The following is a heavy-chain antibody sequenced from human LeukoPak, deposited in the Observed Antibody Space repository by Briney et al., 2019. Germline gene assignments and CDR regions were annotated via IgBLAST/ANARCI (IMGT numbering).Heavy chain of an antibody. J-gene: IGHJ6*02. Sequence: GGSLRLSCAASGFTFDDYAMHWVRQAPGKGLEWVSGISWNSGSIGYADSVKGRFTISRDNAKNSLYLQMNSLRAEDTALYYCAKDMDPYYYYGMDVRGQGTTVTVSS. CDR3: AKDMDPYYYYGMDV. V-gene: IGHV3-9*01. CDR1: GFTFDDYA. CDR2: ISWNSGSI. D-gene: IGHD3/OR15-3a*01.